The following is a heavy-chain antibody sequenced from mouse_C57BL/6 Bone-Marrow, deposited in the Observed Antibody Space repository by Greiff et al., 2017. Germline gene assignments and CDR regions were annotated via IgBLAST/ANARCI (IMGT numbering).Heavy chain of an antibody. CDR1: GYTFTDYY. J-gene: IGHJ1*03. Sequence: QVQLQQSGAELVRPGASVKLSCKASGYTFTDYYINWVKQRPGPGLEWIARIYPGSGNTSYNEKFKGKATLTAEKSSSTAYMQLSSLTSEDSAVYFCARSKPPYYYGYWYFDVWGTGTTVTVSS. CDR2: IYPGSGNT. D-gene: IGHD1-1*01. CDR3: ARSKPPYYYGYWYFDV. V-gene: IGHV1-76*01.